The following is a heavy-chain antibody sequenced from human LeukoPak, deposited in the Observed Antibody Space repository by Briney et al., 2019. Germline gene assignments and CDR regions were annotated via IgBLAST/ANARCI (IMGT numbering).Heavy chain of an antibody. J-gene: IGHJ6*03. CDR1: GGPISSRSCY. CDR3: ARAYSNYDVNYYYYMDV. CDR2: IYYSGST. V-gene: IGHV4-39*07. Sequence: KASETLSLTCAVSGGPISSRSCYWGWIRQPPGKGLEWIGSIYYSGSTNYNPSLKSRVTISVDTSKNQFSLKLSSVTAADTAVYYCARAYSNYDVNYYYYMDVWGKGTTVTVSS. D-gene: IGHD4-11*01.